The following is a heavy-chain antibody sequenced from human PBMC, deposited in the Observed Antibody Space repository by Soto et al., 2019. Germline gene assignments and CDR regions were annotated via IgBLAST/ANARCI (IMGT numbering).Heavy chain of an antibody. J-gene: IGHJ6*03. CDR1: GFTFSSYW. CDR3: ARDIARIYCSGGSCYSSYYMDV. CDR2: IKQDGSEK. D-gene: IGHD2-15*01. V-gene: IGHV3-7*01. Sequence: GGSLRLSCAASGFTFSSYWMSWVRQAPGKGLEGVANIKQDGSEKYYVDSVKGRFTISRDNAKNSLYLQMNSLRAEDTAVYYCARDIARIYCSGGSCYSSYYMDVWGKGTTVTVSS.